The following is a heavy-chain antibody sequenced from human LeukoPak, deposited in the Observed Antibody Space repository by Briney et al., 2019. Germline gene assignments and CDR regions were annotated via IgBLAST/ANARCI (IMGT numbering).Heavy chain of an antibody. V-gene: IGHV4-30-4*07. D-gene: IGHD3-10*01. J-gene: IGHJ4*02. CDR3: AKQNYGSATLRY. CDR1: GGSISSGVYS. Sequence: SETLSLTCAVSGGSISSGVYSWSWVRQPPGKGLEWIGYIYYGGNTYYNPSLKSRLTLSLDTSNNQFSLKLSSVTAADPAVYFCAKQNYGSATLRYWGQGTLATVSA. CDR2: IYYGGNT.